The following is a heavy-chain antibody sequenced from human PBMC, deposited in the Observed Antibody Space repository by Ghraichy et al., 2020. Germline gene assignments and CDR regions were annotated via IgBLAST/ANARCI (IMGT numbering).Heavy chain of an antibody. J-gene: IGHJ4*02. CDR1: GGSVSTGGSY. V-gene: IGHV4-61*08. D-gene: IGHD1-26*01. Sequence: SETLSLTCTVSGGSVSTGGSYWSWIRQPPGKGLEWIGYISYSASTNYNPSHNGRVTISVDTSKNQFSLKLSSVTAADTAVYYCARTSGGSDYLGFFDYWGQGTLVTVSS. CDR3: ARTSGGSDYLGFFDY. CDR2: ISYSAST.